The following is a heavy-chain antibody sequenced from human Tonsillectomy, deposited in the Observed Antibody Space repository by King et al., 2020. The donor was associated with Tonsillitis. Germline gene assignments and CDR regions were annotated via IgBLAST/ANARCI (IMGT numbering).Heavy chain of an antibody. Sequence: QLVQSGAEVKKSGESLKISCKGSGYSFTSYWIGWVRQMPGKGLEWMGIIYPGDSVTTYSPSFQGQVTISADKSISTAYLQWSSLKASDTAIYYCARSHCGGDCYSLDAFDIWGQGTMVTVSS. J-gene: IGHJ3*02. CDR2: IYPGDSVT. CDR1: GYSFTSYW. D-gene: IGHD2-21*02. V-gene: IGHV5-51*01. CDR3: ARSHCGGDCYSLDAFDI.